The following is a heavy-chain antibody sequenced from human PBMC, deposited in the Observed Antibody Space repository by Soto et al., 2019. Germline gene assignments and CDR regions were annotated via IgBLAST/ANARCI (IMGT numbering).Heavy chain of an antibody. Sequence: VQLLESGGGLVQPGGSLRLSCAASGFTFSDYAMRWVRQAPGKGLDWVSAISSSGDHTFYADSVKGRFTISRDNSKNTLYLQVNSLRAEDTAVYYCAKLLRPGLQFFDFWGQGTLVTVSS. V-gene: IGHV3-23*01. J-gene: IGHJ4*02. D-gene: IGHD4-4*01. CDR3: AKLLRPGLQFFDF. CDR2: ISSSGDHT. CDR1: GFTFSDYA.